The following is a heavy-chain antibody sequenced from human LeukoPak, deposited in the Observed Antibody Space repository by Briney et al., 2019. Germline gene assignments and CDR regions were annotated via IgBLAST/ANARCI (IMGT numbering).Heavy chain of an antibody. CDR2: IIPIFNIP. D-gene: IGHD1-1*01. CDR1: GGTFDNSA. V-gene: IGHV1-69*04. J-gene: IGHJ6*02. Sequence: GASVKVSCKASGGTFDNSAINWVRQAPGQGLEWMGRIIPIFNIPNYAQKLQGRVTIAADKSTSTAYMELSSLRSDDTAVYYCAREKMEVGYYGLDVWGQGTTVTVSS. CDR3: AREKMEVGYYGLDV.